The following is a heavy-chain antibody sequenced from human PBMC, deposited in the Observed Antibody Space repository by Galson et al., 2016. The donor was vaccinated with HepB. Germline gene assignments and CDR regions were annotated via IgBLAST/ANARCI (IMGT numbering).Heavy chain of an antibody. Sequence: SLRLSCAASGFTFSSYAMHWVRQAPGKGLEWVALISYDGGNKYYADSVKGRFTISRDNSKNTLYLQVNSLRAEDTAVCYCARGANTVAADYWGQGTLVTVSS. CDR1: GFTFSSYA. CDR2: ISYDGGNK. CDR3: ARGANTVAADY. J-gene: IGHJ4*02. D-gene: IGHD6-19*01. V-gene: IGHV3-30*04.